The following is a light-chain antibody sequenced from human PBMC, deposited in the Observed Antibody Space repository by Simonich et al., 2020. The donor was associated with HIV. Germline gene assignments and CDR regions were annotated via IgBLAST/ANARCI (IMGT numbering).Light chain of an antibody. J-gene: IGKJ2*01. CDR2: EAS. CDR1: QDISSA. Sequence: AIQLTQSPSSLSASVGDRVTITCRASQDISSALAWYQQKPGKAPKLLIYEASSVESGVPSRFSGIGSGTDFTLTISSLQPEDFATYYCQQFNSYPYTFGQGTKLEIK. CDR3: QQFNSYPYT. V-gene: IGKV1-13*02.